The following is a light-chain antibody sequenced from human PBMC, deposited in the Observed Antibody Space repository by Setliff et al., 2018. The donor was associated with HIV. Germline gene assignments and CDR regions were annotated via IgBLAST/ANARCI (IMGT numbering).Light chain of an antibody. CDR2: EVN. CDR3: SSYTGTYTRV. V-gene: IGLV2-14*01. CDR1: SSDVGDFKY. Sequence: QSVLTQPASVSGSPGQSISISCSATSSDVGDFKYVSWYQQHPGKAPKLMIYEVNYRPSGISSRFSGSKSANTASLTISGLQAEDEADYYCSSYTGTYTRVFGTGTKVTVL. J-gene: IGLJ1*01.